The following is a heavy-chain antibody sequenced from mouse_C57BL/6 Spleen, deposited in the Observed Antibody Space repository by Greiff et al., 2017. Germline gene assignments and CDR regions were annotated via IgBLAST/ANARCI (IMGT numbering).Heavy chain of an antibody. CDR1: GFSFTSYG. V-gene: IGHV2-2*01. J-gene: IGHJ4*01. CDR2: IWSGGST. CDR3: ASSYTEYYYAMDY. D-gene: IGHD2-10*01. Sequence: VQVVESGPGLVQPSQSLSITCTVSGFSFTSYGVHWVRQSPGKGLEWLGVIWSGGSTDYNAAFISRLSISKDNSKSQVFFKMNSLQADDTAIYYCASSYTEYYYAMDYWGQGTSVTVSS.